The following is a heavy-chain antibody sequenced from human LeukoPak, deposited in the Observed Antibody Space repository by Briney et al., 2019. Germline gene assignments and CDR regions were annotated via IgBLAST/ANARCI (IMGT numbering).Heavy chain of an antibody. J-gene: IGHJ4*02. CDR3: AKGSYYGSGSYADY. D-gene: IGHD3-10*01. CDR2: IWYDGSNK. V-gene: IGHV3-33*06. Sequence: GGSLRLSCAASGFTFSSYGMHWVRQAPGKGLEWVAVIWYDGSNKYCADSVKGRFTISRDNSKNTLYLQMNSLRAEDTAVYYCAKGSYYGSGSYADYWGQGTLVTVSS. CDR1: GFTFSSYG.